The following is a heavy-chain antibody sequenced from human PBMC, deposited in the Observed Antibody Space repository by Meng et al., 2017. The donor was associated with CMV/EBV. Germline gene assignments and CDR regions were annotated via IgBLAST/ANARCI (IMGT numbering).Heavy chain of an antibody. CDR3: ARSYCGGDCPFQH. Sequence: ASVKVSCKASGYTFTGYYMHWVRQAPGQGLEWMGWINPNSGGTNYAQKFQGRVTMTRDTSISTAYMELSRLRSDDAAVYYCARSYCGGDCPFQHWGQGTLVTVSS. V-gene: IGHV1-2*02. CDR2: INPNSGGT. D-gene: IGHD2-21*01. J-gene: IGHJ1*01. CDR1: GYTFTGYY.